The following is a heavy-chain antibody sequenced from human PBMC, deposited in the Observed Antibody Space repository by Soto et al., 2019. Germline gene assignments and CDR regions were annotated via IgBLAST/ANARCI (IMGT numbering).Heavy chain of an antibody. D-gene: IGHD3-16*02. CDR2: IYYSGST. Sequence: GSLRLSCTVSGGSISSSSYYWGWIRQPPGKGLEWIGSIYYSGSTYYNPSLKSRVTISVDTSKNQFSLKLSSVTAADTAVYYCARGAYDYIWGSYRCLDYWGQGTLVTVSS. V-gene: IGHV4-39*01. CDR3: ARGAYDYIWGSYRCLDY. CDR1: GGSISSSSYY. J-gene: IGHJ4*02.